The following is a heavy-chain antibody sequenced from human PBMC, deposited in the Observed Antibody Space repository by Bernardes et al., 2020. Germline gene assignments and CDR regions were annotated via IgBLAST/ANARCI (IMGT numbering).Heavy chain of an antibody. CDR3: ARGLTIFGYYFDY. J-gene: IGHJ4*02. D-gene: IGHD3-3*01. CDR2: IYYSGST. Sequence: SETLSLTCTVSGASVSSGSYYWSWIRQPPGNGLEWIGYIYYSGSTNYNPSLKTRVTISVDTSKNQFSLKLSSLTAADTAVYYCARGLTIFGYYFDYWGQGTLVTVSS. V-gene: IGHV4-61*01. CDR1: GASVSSGSYY.